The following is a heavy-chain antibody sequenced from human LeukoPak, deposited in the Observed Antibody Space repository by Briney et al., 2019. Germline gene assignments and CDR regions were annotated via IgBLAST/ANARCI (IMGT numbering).Heavy chain of an antibody. V-gene: IGHV1-18*01. D-gene: IGHD3-22*01. CDR2: ISAYNGNT. CDR3: ARDRARRNPYYYDSSGYYAGGY. CDR1: GYTFTSYG. Sequence: GASVKVSCKASGYTFTSYGISWVRQAPGQGLEWMGWISAYNGNTNYAQKLQGRVTMTTDTSTSTAYMELRSLRSDDTAVYCCARDRARRNPYYYDSSGYYAGGYWGQGTLVTVSS. J-gene: IGHJ4*02.